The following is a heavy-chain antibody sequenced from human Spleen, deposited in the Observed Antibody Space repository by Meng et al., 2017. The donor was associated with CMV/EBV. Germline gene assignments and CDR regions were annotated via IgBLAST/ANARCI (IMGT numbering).Heavy chain of an antibody. D-gene: IGHD5-12*01. CDR3: ARVFSGYDSPFDF. J-gene: IGHJ4*02. CDR2: INWNGGST. CDR1: GFTFDDYG. V-gene: IGHV3-20*04. Sequence: GESLKISCAASGFTFDDYGMSWVRQAPGKGLEWVSGINWNGGSTGYADSVKGRFTISRDNAKNSLYLQMNSLRAEDTAVYYCARVFSGYDSPFDFWGQGTLVTVSS.